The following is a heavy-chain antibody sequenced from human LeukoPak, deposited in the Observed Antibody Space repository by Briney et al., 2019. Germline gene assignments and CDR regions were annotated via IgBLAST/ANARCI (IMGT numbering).Heavy chain of an antibody. J-gene: IGHJ4*02. CDR1: GDSISTYY. V-gene: IGHV4-59*01. CDR2: IYYRVTS. Sequence: PSETLSLTCDVSGDSISTYYWSWIRQPPGKGLEWIGYIYYRVTSDYNPSLKSRVTMSVDMSTRQISLKLSSVTAADTAVYYCARAVGGDGSGSLWGPGTLVTVSS. D-gene: IGHD3-10*01. CDR3: ARAVGGDGSGSL.